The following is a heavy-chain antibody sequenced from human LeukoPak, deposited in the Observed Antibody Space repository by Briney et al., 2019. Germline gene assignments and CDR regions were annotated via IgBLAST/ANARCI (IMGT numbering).Heavy chain of an antibody. J-gene: IGHJ4*02. V-gene: IGHV3-7*03. CDR3: ASQPAAADVDY. CDR2: IKQDGSKK. Sequence: GGSLRLSCAASGFTFSSYWMTWVRQAPGPGLEWVANIKQDGSKKSYVDSVKGRFTISRDNAKNSLYLQMNSLRADDTGVYYCASQPAAADVDYWGQGTLVTVSS. D-gene: IGHD2-2*01. CDR1: GFTFSSYW.